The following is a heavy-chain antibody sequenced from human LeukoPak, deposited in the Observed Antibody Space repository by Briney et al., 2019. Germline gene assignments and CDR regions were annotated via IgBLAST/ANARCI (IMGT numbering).Heavy chain of an antibody. CDR3: ARGTRRPNWFDP. Sequence: SQTLSLTFAISGDSVSINSAAWNWIRQSPSRGLEWLGRTYYRSKWYNDYAVSVKSRITINPDTSKNQFSLQLNSVTPEDTAVYYCARGTRRPNWFDPWGQGTLVTVSS. CDR2: TYYRSKWYN. CDR1: GDSVSINSAA. D-gene: IGHD2-15*01. V-gene: IGHV6-1*01. J-gene: IGHJ5*02.